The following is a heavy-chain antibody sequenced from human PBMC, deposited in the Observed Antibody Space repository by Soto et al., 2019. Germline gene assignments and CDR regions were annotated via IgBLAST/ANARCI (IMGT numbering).Heavy chain of an antibody. CDR2: MYHSGNT. CDR1: GDSISSGDFY. J-gene: IGHJ5*02. V-gene: IGHV4-31*03. D-gene: IGHD3-22*01. CDR3: VRYYYDSSGLNWFDP. Sequence: PSETLSLTCTVSGDSISSGDFYCSWIRQHPGKGLEWIGYMYHSGNTYYNPSLKSRLTMSLDTSKNQFSLKLTSVTAADTAVYYCVRYYYDSSGLNWFDPWGQGTLVTVSS.